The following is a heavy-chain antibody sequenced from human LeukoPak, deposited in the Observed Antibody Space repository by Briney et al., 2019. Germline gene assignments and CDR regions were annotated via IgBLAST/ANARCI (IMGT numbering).Heavy chain of an antibody. CDR3: VRVYWNDHFDY. V-gene: IGHV3-11*01. CDR1: GFTFSDYY. D-gene: IGHD1-1*01. Sequence: GGSLRLSCAASGFTFSDYYMSWIRQAPGKGLEWVSYISSSGSTIYYADSVKGRFTISRDNAENSLYLQMNSLRAEDTAVYYCVRVYWNDHFDYWGQGTLVTVSS. J-gene: IGHJ4*02. CDR2: ISSSGSTI.